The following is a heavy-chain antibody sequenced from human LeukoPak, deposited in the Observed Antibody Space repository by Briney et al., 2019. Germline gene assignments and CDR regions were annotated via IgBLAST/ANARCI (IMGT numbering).Heavy chain of an antibody. D-gene: IGHD2-15*01. Sequence: ASVKVSCKASGGTFSSYAISWVRQAPGQGLEWMGRIIPIFGTANYAQKFQGRVTITTDESTSTAYMALRSLRSDDTAVYYCARVIADIVVVVAATRGSYFDPWGQGTLVTVSS. CDR1: GGTFSSYA. V-gene: IGHV1-69*05. CDR3: ARVIADIVVVVAATRGSYFDP. J-gene: IGHJ5*02. CDR2: IIPIFGTA.